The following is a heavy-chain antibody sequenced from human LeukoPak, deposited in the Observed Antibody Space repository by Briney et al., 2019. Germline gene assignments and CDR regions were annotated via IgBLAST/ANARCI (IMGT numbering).Heavy chain of an antibody. J-gene: IGHJ4*02. V-gene: IGHV1-69*04. Sequence: SVKVSCKASGGTFSSYAISWVRQAPGQGLEWMGRIIPIFGIANYAQKFQGRVTITADRSTSTAYMELSSLRSEDTAVYYCARDSTGTSESDYWGQGTLVTVSS. D-gene: IGHD1-1*01. CDR2: IIPIFGIA. CDR1: GGTFSSYA. CDR3: ARDSTGTSESDY.